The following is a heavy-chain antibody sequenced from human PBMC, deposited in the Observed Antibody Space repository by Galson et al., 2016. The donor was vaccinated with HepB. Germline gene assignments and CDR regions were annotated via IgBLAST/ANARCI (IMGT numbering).Heavy chain of an antibody. CDR2: ITGGGGTT. CDR1: GFIFSTYA. J-gene: IGHJ4*02. V-gene: IGHV3-23*01. Sequence: SLRLSCAASGFIFSTYAMNWVRQAPGKGLELVSGITGGGGTTHYADSVKGRFTISRDNSKSTLYLQMNRLGAEDTAIYYCAKALAPYCSGGSCFRGFDSWGRGTLVTVSS. CDR3: AKALAPYCSGGSCFRGFDS. D-gene: IGHD4-23*01.